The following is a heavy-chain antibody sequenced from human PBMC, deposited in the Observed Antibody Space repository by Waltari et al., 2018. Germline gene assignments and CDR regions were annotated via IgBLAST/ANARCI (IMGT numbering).Heavy chain of an antibody. J-gene: IGHJ4*02. CDR3: ARDLTAVAANGIFDY. CDR2: IYHSGST. D-gene: IGHD6-19*01. V-gene: IGHV4-4*02. Sequence: QVQLQESGPGLVKPSGTLSLTCAVSGGSISSSNWWSWVRQPPGKGLEWIGEIYHSGSTNYNPSLKSRVTMSVDTSKNQFSLKLSSVTAADTAVYYCARDLTAVAANGIFDYWGQGTLVTVSS. CDR1: GGSISSSNW.